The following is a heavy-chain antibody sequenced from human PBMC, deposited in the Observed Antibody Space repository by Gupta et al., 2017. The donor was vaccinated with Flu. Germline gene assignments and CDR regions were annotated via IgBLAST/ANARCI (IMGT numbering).Heavy chain of an antibody. CDR3: TREHDVGIFPVVDPFDY. D-gene: IGHD3-3*01. Sequence: EVQLVESGGGLVQPGRSLRRSCAASGFTTENYAISWVRQAPGKGLQWVAFIRTKPYGEETQYAASVKSRFTISRDDSKNIAYLQMSSLTSEDTATYYCTREHDVGIFPVVDPFDYWGPGTLVTVSS. CDR1: GFTTENYA. V-gene: IGHV3-49*04. CDR2: IRTKPYGEET. J-gene: IGHJ4*02.